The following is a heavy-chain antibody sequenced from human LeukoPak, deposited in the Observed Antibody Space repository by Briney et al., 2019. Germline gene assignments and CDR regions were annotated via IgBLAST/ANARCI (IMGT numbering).Heavy chain of an antibody. V-gene: IGHV3-7*01. D-gene: IGHD3-22*01. J-gene: IGHJ4*02. CDR1: GFTFSSYW. CDR2: IKQDGSEK. CDR3: VRDHYYDSNEAGY. Sequence: GGSLRLSCAASGFTFSSYWMSWVRQAPGKGLEWVANIKQDGSEKYYVDSVKGRFTISRDNAKNSLYLQMNSLRAEDTAVYYCVRDHYYDSNEAGYWGQGTLVTVSS.